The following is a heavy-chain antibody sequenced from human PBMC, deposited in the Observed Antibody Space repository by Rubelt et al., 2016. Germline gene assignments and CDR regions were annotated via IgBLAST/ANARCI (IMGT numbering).Heavy chain of an antibody. CDR2: IYTTGYT. Sequence: EVQLVESGGGLIQPGGSLRLSCAASGFTVSSNYMSWFRQAPGKGLEWVSIIYTTGYTYYADSVKGRFTVSRANSRNTLDLQLNSLRPEDTAVYYCAKGELIKLRFDYWGQGTLVTVSS. CDR1: GFTVSSNY. D-gene: IGHD1-26*01. CDR3: AKGELIKLRFDY. J-gene: IGHJ4*02. V-gene: IGHV3-66*03.